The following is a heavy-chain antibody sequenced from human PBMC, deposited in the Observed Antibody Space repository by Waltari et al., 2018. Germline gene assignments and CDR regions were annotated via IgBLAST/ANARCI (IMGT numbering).Heavy chain of an antibody. CDR3: ARGDSWAFDI. CDR1: GFVCNHYW. D-gene: IGHD4-4*01. V-gene: IGHV3-7*01. CDR2: INQYGSEE. J-gene: IGHJ3*02. Sequence: ELQLVESGGGLVQPGRSLKLSCSASGFVCNHYWMFWVRQAPGKGLEWVANINQYGSEEHYVDSAKGRFTISRDNAKNAVYLQMNSLSAGDTSVYYCARGDSWAFDIWGQGTMVTVAS.